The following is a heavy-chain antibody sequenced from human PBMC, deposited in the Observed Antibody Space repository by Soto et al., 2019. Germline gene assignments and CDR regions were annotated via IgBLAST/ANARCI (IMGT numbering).Heavy chain of an antibody. J-gene: IGHJ6*02. CDR2: IYYSGST. Sequence: SETLSLTCTVSRGYVNTFHWSWVRQPPGKGLEWIGSIYYSGSTYYNPSLKSRVTISVDTSKNQFSLKLSSVTAADTAVYYCASRTLSSIAAQIGYYYYXMDVWGQGTTVTVSS. CDR1: RGYVNTFH. V-gene: IGHV4-39*01. CDR3: ASRTLSSIAAQIGYYYYXMDV. D-gene: IGHD6-6*01.